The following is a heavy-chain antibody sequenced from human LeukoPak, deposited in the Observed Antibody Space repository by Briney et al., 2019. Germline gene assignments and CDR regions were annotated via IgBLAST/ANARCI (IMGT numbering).Heavy chain of an antibody. CDR2: IGVAANT. CDR3: ASTPWASLALGP. V-gene: IGHV3-13*01. J-gene: IGHJ5*02. Sequence: GGSLRLSCAASGFTFSSYDMHWVRQATGKGLEWVSAIGVAANTFYSGSVKGRFTISRENAKNSLYLLMTSLRAEDTAVYYCASTPWASLALGPWGQGTLVTVSS. CDR1: GFTFSSYD. D-gene: IGHD2-2*01.